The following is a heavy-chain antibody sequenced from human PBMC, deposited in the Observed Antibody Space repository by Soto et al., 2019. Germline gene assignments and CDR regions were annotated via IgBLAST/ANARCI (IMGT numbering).Heavy chain of an antibody. J-gene: IGHJ3*01. CDR3: AREFRTSGSRDAFDL. V-gene: IGHV3-66*01. CDR2: TYSSGTT. D-gene: IGHD1-26*01. Sequence: GGSLRLSCAASGFTFSSYGMHWVRQAPGKGLEWVSVTYSSGTTYYADSVKGRFIISRDNSKNTLDLQMNSLRAEDTAVYYCAREFRTSGSRDAFDLWGQGTMVTVSS. CDR1: GFTFSSYG.